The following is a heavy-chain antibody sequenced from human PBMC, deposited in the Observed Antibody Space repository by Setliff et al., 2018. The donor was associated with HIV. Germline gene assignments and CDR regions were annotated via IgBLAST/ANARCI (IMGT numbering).Heavy chain of an antibody. Sequence: ASVKVSCKASGYSFTDHYMHWVRQAPGQGLEWMGWINPRSGGTNYAQKFQGTVTMTRDTSTDTLYMDLSSLTSEDTAVYYCVRGMTSYDSSGYSIPYYFDYWGQGTLVTVSS. CDR1: GYSFTDHY. CDR2: INPRSGGT. CDR3: VRGMTSYDSSGYSIPYYFDY. V-gene: IGHV1-2*02. D-gene: IGHD3-22*01. J-gene: IGHJ4*02.